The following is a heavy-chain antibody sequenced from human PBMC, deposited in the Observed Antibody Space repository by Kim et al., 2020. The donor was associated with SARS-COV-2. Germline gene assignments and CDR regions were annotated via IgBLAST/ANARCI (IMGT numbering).Heavy chain of an antibody. D-gene: IGHD2-15*01. J-gene: IGHJ4*02. Sequence: VKVSCKASGYTFTSYGISWVRQAPGQGLEWLGWISAYNGNTYYAQKLQGRATMTTGTSTSTAYMELRSLRSDDTAVYYCARASLIFYCSRGSCYSGYFDYWGQGTLVTVSS. CDR2: ISAYNGNT. CDR3: ARASLIFYCSRGSCYSGYFDY. V-gene: IGHV1-18*01. CDR1: GYTFTSYG.